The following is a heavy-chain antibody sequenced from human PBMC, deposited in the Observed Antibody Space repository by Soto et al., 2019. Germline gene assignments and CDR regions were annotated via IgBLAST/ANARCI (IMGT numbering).Heavy chain of an antibody. Sequence: PSETLTLTCTVSGGSISSGGYYWSWIRQHPGKGLEWIGYIYYSVSTYYNPSLKSRVTISVDTSKNQFSLKLSSVTAADTAVYYCAREVLRTYGMDVWGQGTTVTVSS. CDR2: IYYSVST. D-gene: IGHD3-10*01. CDR3: AREVLRTYGMDV. CDR1: GGSISSGGYY. V-gene: IGHV4-31*03. J-gene: IGHJ6*02.